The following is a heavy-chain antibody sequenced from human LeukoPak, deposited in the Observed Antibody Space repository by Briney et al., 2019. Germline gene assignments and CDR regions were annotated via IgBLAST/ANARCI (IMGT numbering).Heavy chain of an antibody. CDR1: GGSFSGYY. CDR3: ARGLVTIAAAGKMCTWFDP. CDR2: INHSGST. V-gene: IGHV4-34*01. J-gene: IGHJ5*02. Sequence: PSETLSLTCAVYGGSFSGYYWSWIRQPPGKGLEWIGEINHSGSTNSNPSLKSRVTISVDTSKNQFSLKLSSVTAADTAVYYCARGLVTIAAAGKMCTWFDPWGQGTLVTVSS. D-gene: IGHD6-13*01.